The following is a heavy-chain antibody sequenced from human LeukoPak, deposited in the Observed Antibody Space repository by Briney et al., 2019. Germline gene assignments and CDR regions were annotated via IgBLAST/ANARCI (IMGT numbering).Heavy chain of an antibody. Sequence: GGSLRLSCVASGFSFSDYSMNWVRQAPGKGLEWVSSINSRSNDIYYADSVKGRFTISRDNAKNSLYLQMNSLRAEDTAVYYCAREGRAYRYSSSWYPTPSWFDPWGQGTLVTVSS. CDR1: GFSFSDYS. CDR3: AREGRAYRYSSSWYPTPSWFDP. V-gene: IGHV3-21*06. D-gene: IGHD6-13*01. CDR2: INSRSNDI. J-gene: IGHJ5*02.